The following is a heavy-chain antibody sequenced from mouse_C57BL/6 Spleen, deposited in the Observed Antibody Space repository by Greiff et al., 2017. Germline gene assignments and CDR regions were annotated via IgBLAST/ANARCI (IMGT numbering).Heavy chain of an antibody. CDR3: AREEGN. CDR2: IDPSDSYT. V-gene: IGHV1-50*01. Sequence: QVQLQQPGAELVKPGASVKLSCKASGYNFTSYWMQWVKQRPGQGLEWIGEIDPSDSYTNYNQKFKGKATLTVDTSSSTAYMQRSSLTSEDSAVYYCAREEGNWGQGTLVTVSA. CDR1: GYNFTSYW. J-gene: IGHJ3*01.